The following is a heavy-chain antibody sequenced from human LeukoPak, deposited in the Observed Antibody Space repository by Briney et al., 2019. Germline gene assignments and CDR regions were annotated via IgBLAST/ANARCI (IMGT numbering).Heavy chain of an antibody. J-gene: IGHJ4*02. CDR3: ARGGDYGSAYDYFRY. CDR2: IYTGGNT. D-gene: IGHD5-12*01. V-gene: IGHV4-61*02. Sequence: PSETLSLTCTVSGDSITNGIFHWSWIRQPAGKELEWIGRIYTGGNTAYNPSLNSRDTISLDTSNNQLSLKLTSVTAADTAVYYCARGGDYGSAYDYFRYWGQGTLVSVSS. CDR1: GDSITNGIFH.